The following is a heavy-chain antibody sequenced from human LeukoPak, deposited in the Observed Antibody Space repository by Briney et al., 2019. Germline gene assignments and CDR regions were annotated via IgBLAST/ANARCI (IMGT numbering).Heavy chain of an antibody. V-gene: IGHV4-59*08. CDR2: VYNSGNT. D-gene: IGHD3-16*01. CDR1: GGSINNYY. Sequence: SETLSLTCTVSGGSINNYYWTWIRQPPGTGLEWIGYVYNSGNTNYNPSLRSRVTISMNASKNQFSLKLNSVTAADTAVYFCARRNVLTEGEAFDFWGQGTLVTVSS. J-gene: IGHJ3*01. CDR3: ARRNVLTEGEAFDF.